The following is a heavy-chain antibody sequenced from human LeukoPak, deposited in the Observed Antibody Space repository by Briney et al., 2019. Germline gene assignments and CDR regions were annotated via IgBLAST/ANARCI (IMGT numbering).Heavy chain of an antibody. CDR2: LSDSGSST. CDR3: AKVPYSDYGSGRPPFMDV. J-gene: IGHJ6*02. D-gene: IGHD3-10*01. CDR1: GFTSSNYA. Sequence: RGSLRLSCAASGFTSSNYAMSWVRQAPGRGLDWVSTLSDSGSSTYYADSVKGRFTISRDNSKNTLYLQMDSLRVEDTAIYYCAKVPYSDYGSGRPPFMDVWGQGTTVAVSS. V-gene: IGHV3-23*01.